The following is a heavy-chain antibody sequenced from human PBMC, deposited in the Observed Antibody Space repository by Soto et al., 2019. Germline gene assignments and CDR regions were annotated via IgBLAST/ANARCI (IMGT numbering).Heavy chain of an antibody. V-gene: IGHV3-23*01. CDR2: ISGSGGST. D-gene: IGHD1-20*01. CDR3: ATCITGNFDY. Sequence: EVQLLESGGGLVQPGGSLRLSCAASGFTFSSYAMSWVRQAPGKGLEWVSAISGSGGSTDYADSVKGRFTISRDNSKNPLYLQMNSLRAEDTAVYYCATCITGNFDYWGQGTLVTVSS. CDR1: GFTFSSYA. J-gene: IGHJ4*02.